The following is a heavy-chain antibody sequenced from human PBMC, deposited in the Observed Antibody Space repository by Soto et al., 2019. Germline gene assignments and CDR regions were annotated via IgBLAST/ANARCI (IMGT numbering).Heavy chain of an antibody. CDR2: IYSGGST. D-gene: IGHD2-15*01. J-gene: IGHJ6*02. V-gene: IGHV3-53*01. CDR3: AREYGGTHYYYYGMDV. CDR1: GFTVSSNY. Sequence: PGGSLRFSCAASGFTVSSNYMSWVRQAPGKGLEWVSVIYSGGSTYYADSVKGRFTISRDNSKNTLYLQMNSLRAEDTAVYYCAREYGGTHYYYYGMDVWGQGTTVTVS.